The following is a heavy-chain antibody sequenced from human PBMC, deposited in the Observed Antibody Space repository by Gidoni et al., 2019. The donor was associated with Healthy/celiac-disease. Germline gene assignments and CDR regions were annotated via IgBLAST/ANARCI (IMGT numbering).Heavy chain of an antibody. D-gene: IGHD6-19*01. CDR3: ARENSSGWYYDLDY. CDR2: IIPILGIA. V-gene: IGHV1-69*04. Sequence: QVQLVQSGAEVKKPGSSVKVSCKASGGTFSSYAISWVRQAPGQGLEWMGRIIPILGIANYAQKFQGRVTITADKSTSPAYMELSSLRSEDTAVYYCARENSSGWYYDLDYWGQGTLVTVSS. CDR1: GGTFSSYA. J-gene: IGHJ4*02.